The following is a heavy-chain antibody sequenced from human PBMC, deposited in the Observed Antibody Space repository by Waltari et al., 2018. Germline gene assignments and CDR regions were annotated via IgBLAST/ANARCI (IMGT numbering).Heavy chain of an antibody. D-gene: IGHD3-10*01. J-gene: IGHJ4*02. Sequence: QVQLQESGPRLVKPSQTLSLTCTVSGVSISSGTYYWSWIRQSAGRGLEWIGRIYSSGTTNYNPSRKSRVSIAIDRSKNQFFVRLTSATAADSAIYYCVRDWGGDDSGSVWGRGAPVTVSS. CDR3: VRDWGGDDSGSV. V-gene: IGHV4-61*02. CDR2: IYSSGTT. CDR1: GVSISSGTYY.